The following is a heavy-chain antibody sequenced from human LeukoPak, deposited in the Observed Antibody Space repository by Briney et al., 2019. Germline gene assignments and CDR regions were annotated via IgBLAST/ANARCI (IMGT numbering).Heavy chain of an antibody. CDR1: GFTFSSHV. D-gene: IGHD1-26*01. CDR3: ANKIVGATGYSDY. J-gene: IGHJ4*02. CDR2: ISGSGDNT. V-gene: IGHV3-23*01. Sequence: PGGSLRLSCAASGFTFSSHVMSWVRQAPGKGLEWVSAISGSGDNTHYADSVKGRFTVSRDNSKNTLYLQMNSLRAEDTAVYYCANKIVGATGYSDYWGQGTLVTVSS.